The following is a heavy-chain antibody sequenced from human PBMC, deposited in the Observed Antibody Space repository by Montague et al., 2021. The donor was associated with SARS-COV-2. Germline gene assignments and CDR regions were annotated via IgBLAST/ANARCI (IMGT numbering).Heavy chain of an antibody. CDR2: ISYDGNIK. V-gene: IGHV3-30*04. J-gene: IGHJ4*02. D-gene: IGHD2-15*01. Sequence: SLRLSFAASGFSFSSSVMHWVRQAPGKGLEWVAVISYDGNIKSYIDSVKGRFTISRDNSKNTLYLQMNGLRPDDTAVYYCARGPHYCSGGDCFWGQGALVTVSS. CDR3: ARGPHYCSGGDCF. CDR1: GFSFSSSV.